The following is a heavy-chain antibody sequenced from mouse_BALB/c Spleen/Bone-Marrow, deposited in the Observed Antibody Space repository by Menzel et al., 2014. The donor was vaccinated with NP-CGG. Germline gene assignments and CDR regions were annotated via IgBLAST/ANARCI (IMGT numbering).Heavy chain of an antibody. V-gene: IGHV14-3*02. CDR3: ANYRYGWYFDV. D-gene: IGHD2-14*01. CDR1: GFNIKDTY. Sequence: ESGAELVNPGASVRLSCTASGFNIKDTYMHWVKQRPEQGLEWIGRIDPANGNTKCDPKFQGKATITADTSSNTAYLQLSSLTSEDTAVYYCANYRYGWYFDVWGAGTTVTVSS. J-gene: IGHJ1*01. CDR2: IDPANGNT.